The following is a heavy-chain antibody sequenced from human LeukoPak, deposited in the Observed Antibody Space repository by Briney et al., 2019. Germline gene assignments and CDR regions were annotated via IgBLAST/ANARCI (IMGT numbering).Heavy chain of an antibody. D-gene: IGHD1-26*01. V-gene: IGHV1-18*01. J-gene: IGHJ4*02. CDR3: ARDVSGVWEGVYFDY. CDR2: ISAYNGNT. Sequence: ASVKVSCKASGYTFTSYGISWVRQAPGQGLEWMGWISAYNGNTNYAQKLQGRVTMTTDTSTSTAYMELRSLRSDDTAVYYCARDVSGVWEGVYFDYWGQGTLVTVSS. CDR1: GYTFTSYG.